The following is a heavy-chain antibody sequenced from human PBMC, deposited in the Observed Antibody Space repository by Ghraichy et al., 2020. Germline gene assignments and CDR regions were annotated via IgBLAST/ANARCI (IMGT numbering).Heavy chain of an antibody. V-gene: IGHV3-74*01. CDR3: VRELAGANDY. Sequence: ETLSLTCAASGFTYSTSWMHWVRQVPGEGLVWVSRIDTHGGTTNYADSVKGRFTISRDNAKNTLYLQMNSLRAEDTAVYYCVRELAGANDYWGQGTLVTVSS. J-gene: IGHJ4*02. CDR2: IDTHGGTT. CDR1: GFTYSTSW. D-gene: IGHD7-27*01.